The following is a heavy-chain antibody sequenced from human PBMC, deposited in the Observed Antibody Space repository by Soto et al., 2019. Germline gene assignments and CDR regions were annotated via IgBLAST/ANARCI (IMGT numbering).Heavy chain of an antibody. CDR1: GYTFTSYG. CDR3: AVVYYDFWSGPQAPLDP. Sequence: GASVKVSCKASGYTFTSYGISWVRQAPGQGLEWMGWISAYNGNTNYAQKLQGRVTMTTDTSTSTAYMELRSLRSDDTAVYYCAVVYYDFWSGPQAPLDPWGQGTLVTVSS. J-gene: IGHJ5*02. D-gene: IGHD3-3*01. V-gene: IGHV1-18*01. CDR2: ISAYNGNT.